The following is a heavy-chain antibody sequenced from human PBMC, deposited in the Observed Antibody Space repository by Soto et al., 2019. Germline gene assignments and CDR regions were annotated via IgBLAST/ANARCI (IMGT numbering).Heavy chain of an antibody. V-gene: IGHV4-59*01. CDR2: IYFNGNT. D-gene: IGHD3-16*01. CDR3: ASVTFGGVVLAH. Sequence: SETLSLTCSVSADSFSKYYWTWIRQPPGEGLEWIGYIYFNGNTNYNPSLKGRVTISIDTSKKQFSLNLSSVTAADTAAYYCASVTFGGVVLAHWGQGTLVTVSS. J-gene: IGHJ4*02. CDR1: ADSFSKYY.